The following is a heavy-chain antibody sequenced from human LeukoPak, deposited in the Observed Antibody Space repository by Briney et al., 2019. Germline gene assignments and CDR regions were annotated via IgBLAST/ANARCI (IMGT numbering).Heavy chain of an antibody. CDR2: IYHSGST. CDR3: ASNYDYGDYGQYFQH. Sequence: YIYHSGSTYYNPSLKSRVTISVDRSKNQFSLKLSSVTAADTAVYYCASNYDYGDYGQYFQHWGQGTLVTVSS. D-gene: IGHD4-17*01. J-gene: IGHJ1*01. V-gene: IGHV4-30-2*01.